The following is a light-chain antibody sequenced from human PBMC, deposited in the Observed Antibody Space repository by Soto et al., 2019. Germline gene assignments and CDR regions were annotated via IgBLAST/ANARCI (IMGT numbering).Light chain of an antibody. Sequence: DIQITQSPSTLSASVGDRVTITCRASQSISTWLAWYQHKPGKAPKLLIYKASSLEGGVPSRFSGSGSGTEFTLTISSLQPDDFATYYCQQYNTYSRTFGQGTKVETK. CDR2: KAS. V-gene: IGKV1-5*03. CDR1: QSISTW. CDR3: QQYNTYSRT. J-gene: IGKJ2*02.